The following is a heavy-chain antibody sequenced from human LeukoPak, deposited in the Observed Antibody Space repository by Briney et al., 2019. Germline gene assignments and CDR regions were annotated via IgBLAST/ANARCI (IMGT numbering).Heavy chain of an antibody. D-gene: IGHD1-26*01. CDR1: GFTFSSYG. Sequence: PGGSLRLSCAASGFTFSSYGMHWVRRAPGKGLEWVAVISYDGSNKYYADSVKGRFTISRDNSKNTLYLQMNSLRAENTAVYYCAKSGIGSNYFDYWGQGTLVTVSS. V-gene: IGHV3-30*18. CDR3: AKSGIGSNYFDY. J-gene: IGHJ4*02. CDR2: ISYDGSNK.